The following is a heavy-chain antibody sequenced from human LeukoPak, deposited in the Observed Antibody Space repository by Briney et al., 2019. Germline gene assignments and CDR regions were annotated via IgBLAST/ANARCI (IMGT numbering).Heavy chain of an antibody. CDR3: AKGSLGSWYYFDY. Sequence: GGSLRLSCAASGFTFGSSAMSWVRQAPGKGPEWVSTFSRSGPDTYYADSVKGRFTIFRDNSKNTLYLQMNSLRAEDTAVYYCAKGSLGSWYYFDYWGQGTLVSVSS. CDR1: GFTFGSSA. J-gene: IGHJ4*02. D-gene: IGHD6-13*01. V-gene: IGHV3-23*01. CDR2: FSRSGPDT.